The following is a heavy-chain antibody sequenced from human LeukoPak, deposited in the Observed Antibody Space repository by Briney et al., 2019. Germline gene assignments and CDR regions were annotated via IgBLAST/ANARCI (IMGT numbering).Heavy chain of an antibody. CDR3: ARDGGSGGRLFDS. J-gene: IGHJ4*02. D-gene: IGHD2-15*01. CDR1: DVSFSTYY. Sequence: PSETLSLTCTVSDVSFSTYYWSWIRQPPGKGLEWIGYIYYSGTTNYNPSLKSRVTISVDTSKNQFSLRLNSVTAADTAVYCCARDGGSGGRLFDSWGQGTLVTVSS. CDR2: IYYSGTT. V-gene: IGHV4-59*01.